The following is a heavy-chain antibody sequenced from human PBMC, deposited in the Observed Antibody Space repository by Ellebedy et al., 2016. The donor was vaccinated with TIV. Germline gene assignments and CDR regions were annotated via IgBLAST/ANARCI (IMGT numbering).Heavy chain of an antibody. CDR1: GGTFSASA. V-gene: IGHV1-69*13. J-gene: IGHJ4*02. CDR3: TSSYYYDGSGYY. CDR2: IMPMFGTT. Sequence: AASVKVSCKASGGTFSASAINWVRQAPGQGLEWMGGIMPMFGTTNYAQKFQGRVTATADESTTTAYMELSNLRSEDTAVYYCTSSYYYDGSGYYWGQGTLVTVSP. D-gene: IGHD3-22*01.